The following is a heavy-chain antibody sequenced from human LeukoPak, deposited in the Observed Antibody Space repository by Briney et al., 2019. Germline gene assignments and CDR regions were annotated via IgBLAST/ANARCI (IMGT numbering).Heavy chain of an antibody. J-gene: IGHJ4*02. CDR3: ARATHYYESSGCDY. V-gene: IGHV3-48*03. CDR2: IIMSGSTT. CDR1: GLTLSFYE. D-gene: IGHD3-22*01. Sequence: GGSLRLSCAPSGLTLSFYEMNWARQPPGRGLEWVSYIIMSGSTTHYADSVKGRFTISRDNAKNSLYLQMNRLRAEDTALYYCARATHYYESSGCDYWGKGTLVTVSS.